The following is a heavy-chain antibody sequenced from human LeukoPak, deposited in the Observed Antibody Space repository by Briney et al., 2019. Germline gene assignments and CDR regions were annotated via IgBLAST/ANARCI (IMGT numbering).Heavy chain of an antibody. CDR2: VNEVGGT. CDR1: IDSFSNYH. CDR3: ARGQGATVPQVGKNWFDP. J-gene: IGHJ5*02. D-gene: IGHD1-26*01. V-gene: IGHV4-34*01. Sequence: PSETLSLTCAVYIDSFSNYHWNWIRQTPSKGLGWIGEVNEVGGTNISPSLRNRVILSVDTSKNQFFLKLISVTVADTAVYYCARGQGATVPQVGKNWFDPWGQGTRVTVSS.